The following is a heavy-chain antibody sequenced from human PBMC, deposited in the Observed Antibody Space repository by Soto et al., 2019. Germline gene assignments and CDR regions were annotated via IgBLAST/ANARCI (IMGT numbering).Heavy chain of an antibody. CDR1: GYTFTSYA. CDR2: INAGNGNT. D-gene: IGHD2-2*01. V-gene: IGHV1-3*01. Sequence: GASVKVSCKASGYTFTSYAMHWVRQAPGQRLEWMGWINAGNGNTKYSQKFQGRVTITRDTSASTAYMELSSLRSEDTAVYYCATTKHCSSTSCSGLDVWGQGTTVTVSS. J-gene: IGHJ6*02. CDR3: ATTKHCSSTSCSGLDV.